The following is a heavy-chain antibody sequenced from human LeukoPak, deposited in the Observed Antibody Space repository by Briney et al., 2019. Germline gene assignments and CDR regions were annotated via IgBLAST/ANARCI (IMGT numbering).Heavy chain of an antibody. D-gene: IGHD6-6*01. J-gene: IGHJ6*03. V-gene: IGHV4-39*01. CDR1: GGSISSSSYY. CDR2: IYYSGST. Sequence: SETLSLTCTASGGSISSSSYYWGWIRQPPGKGLEWIGSIYYSGSTYYNPSLKSRVTISVDTSKNQFSLKLSSVTAADTAVYYCARVHPYSSSSPNYYYYYYMDVWGKGTTVTVSS. CDR3: ARVHPYSSSSPNYYYYYYMDV.